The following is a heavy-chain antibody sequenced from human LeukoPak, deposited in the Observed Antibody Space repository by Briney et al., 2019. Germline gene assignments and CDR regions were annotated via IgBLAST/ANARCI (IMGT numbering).Heavy chain of an antibody. D-gene: IGHD5-18*01. CDR1: GYTFTSYG. Sequence: ASVKVSCKASGYTFTSYGINWVRQATGQGLEWMGWMNPNSGNTGYAQKFQGRVTMTRNTSISTAYMELSSLRSGDTAVYYCARAGDTAMDTVYYYYYMDVWGKGTTVTVSS. CDR2: MNPNSGNT. J-gene: IGHJ6*03. V-gene: IGHV1-8*01. CDR3: ARAGDTAMDTVYYYYYMDV.